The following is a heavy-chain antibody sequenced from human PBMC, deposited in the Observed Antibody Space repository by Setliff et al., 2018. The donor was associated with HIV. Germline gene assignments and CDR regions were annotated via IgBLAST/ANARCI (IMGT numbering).Heavy chain of an antibody. CDR3: ARLRPTAFFDY. Sequence: ASVKVSCKASGYPFSTYFMHWVRQAPGQGLEWMGVINPHGGSTNYVQKFQGRVTMTRDTSTSTVYMELSSLRSDDTAVYYCARLRPTAFFDYWGQGTLVTVSS. J-gene: IGHJ4*02. CDR1: GYPFSTYF. V-gene: IGHV1-46*01. CDR2: INPHGGST. D-gene: IGHD3-3*01.